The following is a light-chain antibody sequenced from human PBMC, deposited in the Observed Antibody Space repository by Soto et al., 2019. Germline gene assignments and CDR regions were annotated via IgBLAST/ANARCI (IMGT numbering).Light chain of an antibody. J-gene: IGKJ1*01. CDR3: QQYTTVRT. CDR1: QSDSSW. V-gene: IGKV1-5*01. Sequence: DIRMTQSPSTLSASVGDRVTITCRASQSDSSWLSWYQQKPGKAPKLLIYDASSLESGVPSRFSGSGSATEFTLNISSLQPDDYATYYCQQYTTVRTFDQGTKVEI. CDR2: DAS.